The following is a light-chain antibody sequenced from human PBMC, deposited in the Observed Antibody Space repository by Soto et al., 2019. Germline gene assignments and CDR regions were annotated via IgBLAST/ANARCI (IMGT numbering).Light chain of an antibody. CDR2: GAS. V-gene: IGKV3-20*01. CDR1: QTLRRTY. Sequence: DIVLIQSPFTMSLSAGERAPLSCRASQTLRRTYIAWYQQKPGQAPRVLIYGASKRATGIPDRFSGSGSGTDFSLTISRLEPEDFAVYYCHQYDNAPQTYGQGTKVDIK. CDR3: HQYDNAPQT. J-gene: IGKJ2*01.